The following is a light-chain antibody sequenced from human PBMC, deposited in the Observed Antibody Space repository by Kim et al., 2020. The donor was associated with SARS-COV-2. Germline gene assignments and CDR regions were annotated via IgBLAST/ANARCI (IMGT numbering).Light chain of an antibody. J-gene: IGLJ2*01. V-gene: IGLV3-21*03. CDR1: NIDHKN. Sequence: SYELTQPPSVSVAPGKTATITCGGKNIDHKNVHWYQQKPGQAPILVVYDDRDRPSGIPERFSGSNSGTTATLSIRGVEAGDEADYYCQVWDSASDHPEVVFGGGTQLTVL. CDR2: DDR. CDR3: QVWDSASDHPEVV.